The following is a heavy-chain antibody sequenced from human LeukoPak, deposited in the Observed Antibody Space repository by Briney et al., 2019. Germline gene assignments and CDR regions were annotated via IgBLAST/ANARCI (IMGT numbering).Heavy chain of an antibody. CDR2: IRSKANSYAT. CDR3: TRDYYDSSGYYPSDY. V-gene: IGHV3-73*01. Sequence: GGSLRLSCAASGFTFSGSAMHWVRQASGKGLEWVGRIRSKANSYATAYAASVKGRFTISRDDSKNTAYLQMNSLKTEDTAVYYCTRDYYDSSGYYPSDYWGQGTLVTVSS. CDR1: GFTFSGSA. D-gene: IGHD3-22*01. J-gene: IGHJ4*02.